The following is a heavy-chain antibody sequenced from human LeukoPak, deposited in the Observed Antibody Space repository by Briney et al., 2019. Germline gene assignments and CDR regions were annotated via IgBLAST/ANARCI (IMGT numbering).Heavy chain of an antibody. CDR3: AKDKGVYDYVWGSYRPS. CDR1: GFTFSSYA. CDR2: ISGSGGST. Sequence: GGSLRLSCAASGFTFSSYAMSWVRQAPGKGLEWVSAISGSGGSTYYADSVKGRFTISRDNSKNTLYLQMNSLRAEDTAVYYCAKDKGVYDYVWGSYRPSWGQGTLVTVSS. J-gene: IGHJ4*02. D-gene: IGHD3-16*02. V-gene: IGHV3-23*01.